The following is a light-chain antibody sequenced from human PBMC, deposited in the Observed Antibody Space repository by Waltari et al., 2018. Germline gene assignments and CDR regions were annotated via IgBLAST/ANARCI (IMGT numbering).Light chain of an antibody. CDR2: DVS. CDR3: CSFTSRSTWV. Sequence: QSALTQPVSVSGSPGQSITISCTGTSCAVGGYNNVSWYQPHPGKVPKLLIFDVSNRPSGVSNRFSGSKSGNTASLTISGLQAEDESDYYCCSFTSRSTWVFGGGTKLTVL. V-gene: IGLV2-14*01. CDR1: SCAVGGYNN. J-gene: IGLJ3*02.